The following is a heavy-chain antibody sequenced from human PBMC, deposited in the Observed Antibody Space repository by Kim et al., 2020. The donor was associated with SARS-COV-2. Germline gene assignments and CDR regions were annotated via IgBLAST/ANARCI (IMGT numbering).Heavy chain of an antibody. CDR1: GGSFSGYY. CDR3: ARERYCSGGSCNSRRDYW. Sequence: SETLSLTCAVYGGSFSGYYWSWIRQPPGKGLEWIGEINHSGSTNYNPSLKSRVTISVDTSKNQSSLKLSSVIDADTAVYYCARERYCSGGSCNSRRDYW. D-gene: IGHD2-15*01. CDR2: INHSGST. J-gene: IGHJ2*01. V-gene: IGHV4-34*01.